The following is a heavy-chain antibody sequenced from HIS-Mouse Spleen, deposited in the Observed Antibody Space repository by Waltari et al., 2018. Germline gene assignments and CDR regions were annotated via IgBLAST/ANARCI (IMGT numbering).Heavy chain of an antibody. V-gene: IGHV4-39*01. CDR1: GGSISSSSYY. CDR2: IYYSGRP. J-gene: IGHJ5*02. D-gene: IGHD2-21*02. CDR3: ARKRTASGWFDP. Sequence: QLQLQESGPGLVKPSETLSLTCTVSGGSISSSSYYWGWIRQPPGKGLEWIGSIYYSGRPYYNPSLKSRVTISVDTSKNQFSLKLSSVTAADTAVYYCARKRTASGWFDPWGQGTLVTVSS.